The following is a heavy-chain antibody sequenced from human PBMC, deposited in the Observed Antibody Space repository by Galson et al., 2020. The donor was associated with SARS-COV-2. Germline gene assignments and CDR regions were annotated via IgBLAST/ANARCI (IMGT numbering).Heavy chain of an antibody. CDR3: PRLLVRGPIRGGWFDP. Sequence: GESLKLSCKGSGYSFTSYWIGWVRQMPGKGLEWRGNSEPGDSDTRYSPSFQGQVTNSANKSISTAYLQWSSLKASDTAMYDCPRLLVRGPIRGGWFDPWGQGTLVTVSS. D-gene: IGHD3-10*01. J-gene: IGHJ5*02. CDR2: SEPGDSDT. V-gene: IGHV5-51*01. CDR1: GYSFTSYW.